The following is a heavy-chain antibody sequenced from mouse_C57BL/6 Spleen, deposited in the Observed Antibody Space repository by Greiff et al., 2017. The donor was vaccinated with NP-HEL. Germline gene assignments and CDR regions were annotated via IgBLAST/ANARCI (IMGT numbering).Heavy chain of an antibody. CDR2: INPSNGGT. CDR3: ARLGVYYYGSSYFDD. V-gene: IGHV1-53*01. Sequence: QVQLQQPGTELVKPGASVKLSCKASGYTFTSYWMHWVKQRPGQGLEWIGNINPSNGGTNYNEKFKSKATLTVDKSSSTAYMQRSSLTSEDSAVYYCARLGVYYYGSSYFDDWGQGTTLTVSS. J-gene: IGHJ2*01. CDR1: GYTFTSYW. D-gene: IGHD1-1*01.